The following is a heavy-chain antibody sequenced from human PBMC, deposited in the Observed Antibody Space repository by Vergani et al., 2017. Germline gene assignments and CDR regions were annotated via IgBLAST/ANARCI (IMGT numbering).Heavy chain of an antibody. J-gene: IGHJ5*02. D-gene: IGHD4/OR15-4a*01. CDR3: ATLPLLTYEPTNWFDP. V-gene: IGHV1-69*13. CDR1: GYTFTSYA. CDR2: IIPIFGTA. Sequence: QVQLVQSGAEVKKPGASVKVSCKASGYTFTSYAISWVRQAPGQGLEWMGGIIPIFGTANYAQKFQGRVTITADESTSTAYMELSSLRSEDTAVYYCATLPLLTYEPTNWFDPWGQGTLVTVSS.